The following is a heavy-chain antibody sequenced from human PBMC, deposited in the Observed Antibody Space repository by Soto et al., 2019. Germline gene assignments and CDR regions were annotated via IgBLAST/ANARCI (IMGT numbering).Heavy chain of an antibody. CDR1: GFTFSSYG. CDR3: AKPGGRDYYYYGMDV. J-gene: IGHJ6*02. D-gene: IGHD3-16*01. CDR2: ISYDGSNK. V-gene: IGHV3-30*18. Sequence: GGSLRLACAASGFTFSSYGMDGVRQAPGKGLEWVAVISYDGSNKYYADSVKGRFTISRDNSKNTLYLQMNSLRAEDTAVYYCAKPGGRDYYYYGMDVWGQGTTVTVSS.